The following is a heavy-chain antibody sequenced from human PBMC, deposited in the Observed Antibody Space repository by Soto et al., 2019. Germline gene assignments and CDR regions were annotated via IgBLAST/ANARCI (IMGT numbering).Heavy chain of an antibody. D-gene: IGHD3-3*01. CDR3: ARDALKPFYDFWSGYYSPPGY. J-gene: IGHJ4*02. Sequence: GGSLRLSCAASGFTFSSYWMSWVRQAPGKGLEWVANIKQDGSEKYYVDSVKGRFTISRDNAKNSLYLQMNSLRAEDTAVYYCARDALKPFYDFWSGYYSPPGYWGQGTLVTVSS. V-gene: IGHV3-7*01. CDR1: GFTFSSYW. CDR2: IKQDGSEK.